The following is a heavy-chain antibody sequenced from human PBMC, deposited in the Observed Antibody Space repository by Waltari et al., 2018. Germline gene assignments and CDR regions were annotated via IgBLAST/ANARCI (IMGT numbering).Heavy chain of an antibody. Sequence: QVQLQESGPGLVKPSETLSLTCTVSGGSISSHYWSWIRQPPGKGLEWIGYIYYSGSTNYNPSLKSRVTISVDTSKNQFSLKLSSVTAADTAVYYCAGDGLQLGYYYYGMDVWGQGTTVTVSS. D-gene: IGHD2-2*01. J-gene: IGHJ6*02. CDR1: GGSISSHY. V-gene: IGHV4-59*11. CDR3: AGDGLQLGYYYYGMDV. CDR2: IYYSGST.